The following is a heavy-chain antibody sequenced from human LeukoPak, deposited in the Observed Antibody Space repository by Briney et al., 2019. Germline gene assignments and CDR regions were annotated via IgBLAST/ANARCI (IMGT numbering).Heavy chain of an antibody. CDR2: IKQDASEK. CDR3: VRDQGAFDM. V-gene: IGHV3-7*05. Sequence: GGSLRLSCSASGFTVSNNYMSWVRQAPGKGLEWVGNIKQDASEKYFVDSLRGRFTISRDNAKNSLFLQMNSLRADDTAVYYCVRDQGAFDMWGHGTMVTVSS. J-gene: IGHJ3*02. CDR1: GFTVSNNY.